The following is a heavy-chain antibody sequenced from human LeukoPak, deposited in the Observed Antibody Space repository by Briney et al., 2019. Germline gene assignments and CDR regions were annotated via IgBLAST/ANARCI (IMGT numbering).Heavy chain of an antibody. D-gene: IGHD2-2*01. CDR1: GYTFTGYY. CDR3: ARGGCSSTSCYEVASLGSVWFDP. J-gene: IGHJ5*02. V-gene: IGHV1-2*02. CDR2: INPNSGGT. Sequence: ASVKVSCKASGYTFTGYYMHWVRQAPGQGLEWMGWINPNSGGTNYAQKFQGRVTMTRDTSISTAYMELSRLRSDDTAVYYCARGGCSSTSCYEVASLGSVWFDPWGQGTLVTVSS.